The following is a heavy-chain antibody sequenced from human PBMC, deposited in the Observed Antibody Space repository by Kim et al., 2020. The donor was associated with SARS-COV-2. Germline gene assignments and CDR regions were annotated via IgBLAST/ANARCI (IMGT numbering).Heavy chain of an antibody. D-gene: IGHD3-22*01. CDR3: ARLSITMIVVDHGALDY. J-gene: IGHJ4*02. V-gene: IGHV3-11*03. Sequence: VKGRFTISRDNAKNSLYLQMNSLRAEDTTVYYCARLSITMIVVDHGALDYWGQGTLVTVSS.